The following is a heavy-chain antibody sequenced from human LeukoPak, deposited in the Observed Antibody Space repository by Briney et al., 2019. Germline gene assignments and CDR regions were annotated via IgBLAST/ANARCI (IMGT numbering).Heavy chain of an antibody. CDR2: INAGNGNT. CDR1: GYTFTSYA. J-gene: IGHJ4*02. D-gene: IGHD6-13*01. Sequence: ASVKVSCKASGYTFTSYAMHWVRQAPGQRLEWMGWINAGNGNTKYSQEFQGRVTITRDTSASTAYMELSSLRSEDMAVYYCARASHSSWYYYNINFDYWGQGTLVTVSS. V-gene: IGHV1-3*03. CDR3: ARASHSSWYYYNINFDY.